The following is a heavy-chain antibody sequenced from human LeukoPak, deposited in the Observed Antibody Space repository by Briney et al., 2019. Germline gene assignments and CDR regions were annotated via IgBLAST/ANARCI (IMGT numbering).Heavy chain of an antibody. CDR1: GFTFSDHY. Sequence: GGSLRLSCAASGFTFSDHYMDWVRQAPGKGLEWVAFIRNDESDKYYADSVKGRFTISRDNSKDTLYLQMSSLRVEDTAVYYCTKGLSVMVFGVAPPHQWGQGTRVTVSS. D-gene: IGHD3/OR15-3a*01. J-gene: IGHJ1*01. V-gene: IGHV3-30*02. CDR2: IRNDESDK. CDR3: TKGLSVMVFGVAPPHQ.